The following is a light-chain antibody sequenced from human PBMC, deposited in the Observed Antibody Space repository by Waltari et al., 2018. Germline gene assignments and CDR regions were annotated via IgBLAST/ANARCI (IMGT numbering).Light chain of an antibody. CDR2: AAS. J-gene: IGKJ5*01. CDR1: QSVSSSY. CDR3: QQYGSSPIT. V-gene: IGKV3D-20*01. Sequence: EIVLTQSPATLSSSPVERATLSCGASQSVSSSYLAWYQQKPGLAPRLLIYAASSRATGIPDRFSGSGSGTDFTLTISRLEPEDFAVYYCQQYGSSPITFGQGTRLEIK.